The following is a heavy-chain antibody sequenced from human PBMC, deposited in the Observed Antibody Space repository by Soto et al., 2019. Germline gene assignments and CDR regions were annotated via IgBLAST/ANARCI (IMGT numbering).Heavy chain of an antibody. Sequence: QVQLVQSGAEVKKPGSSVKVSCKASGGTFSSYRIDWVRQAPGQGLEWVGGIVPIYRTADYAQKFQGRVTITADESGRTSYMELRSLKSQDKAGYYCVRESEAKLSSSWGQGTLVTVSS. V-gene: IGHV1-69*01. CDR3: VRESEAKLSSS. D-gene: IGHD6-13*01. J-gene: IGHJ4*02. CDR1: GGTFSSYR. CDR2: IVPIYRTA.